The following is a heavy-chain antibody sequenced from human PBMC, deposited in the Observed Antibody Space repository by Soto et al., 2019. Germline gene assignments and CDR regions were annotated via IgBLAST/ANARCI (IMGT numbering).Heavy chain of an antibody. Sequence: SETLSLTCSVSGDSINSDKYYWGWIRQPPGKGLEWIGSIYYRGNTYYKPSLQTRVTKSLDKSKRQFSLRLNSEAAADSAVYFCARLEGLATISYYFDFWGQGAQVTVSS. CDR2: IYYRGNT. V-gene: IGHV4-39*01. CDR3: ARLEGLATISYYFDF. D-gene: IGHD3-9*01. CDR1: GDSINSDKYY. J-gene: IGHJ4*02.